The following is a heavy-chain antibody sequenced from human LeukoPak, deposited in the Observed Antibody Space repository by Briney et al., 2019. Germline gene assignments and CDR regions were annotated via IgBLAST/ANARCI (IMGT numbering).Heavy chain of an antibody. CDR3: TRGIGYTYGWSD. V-gene: IGHV3-49*03. D-gene: IGHD5-18*01. CDR1: GFTSTDYA. J-gene: IGHJ4*02. CDR2: IRRIPSGGTT. Sequence: GGSLRLSCVPSGFTSTDYAISWFRQAPGKGLEWVGFIRRIPSGGTTDYAASVKGRFTISRVNSKSIAYLQMNSLESEDTAMYYCTRGIGYTYGWSDWGQGTLVTVSS.